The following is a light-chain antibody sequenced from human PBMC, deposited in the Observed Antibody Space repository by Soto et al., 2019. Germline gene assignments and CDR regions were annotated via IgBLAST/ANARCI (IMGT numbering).Light chain of an antibody. CDR2: GAS. CDR3: QQYNNWPPAT. CDR1: QTITSN. J-gene: IGKJ1*01. Sequence: EIVMTQSPATLSVSPGERATLSCRASQTITSNLAWYQQKPGQAPRLLIYGASTMATGIPARFSGTGSGTDYTLTITSTQSEEYAVYYCQQYNNWPPATFGQGTKVEMK. V-gene: IGKV3-15*01.